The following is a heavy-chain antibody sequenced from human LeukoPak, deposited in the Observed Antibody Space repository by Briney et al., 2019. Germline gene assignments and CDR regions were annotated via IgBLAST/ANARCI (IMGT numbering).Heavy chain of an antibody. CDR2: INPSGGST. CDR1: GYTFTIYY. CDR3: ARDCGGDCYSDDAFDI. D-gene: IGHD2-21*02. V-gene: IGHV1-46*01. J-gene: IGHJ3*02. Sequence: ASVKVSCTASGYTFTIYYMHWVRQAPGQGLEWMGIINPSGGSTSYAQKFQGRVTVTRDTSTSTVYMELSSLRSEDTAVYYCARDCGGDCYSDDAFDIWGQGTMVTVSS.